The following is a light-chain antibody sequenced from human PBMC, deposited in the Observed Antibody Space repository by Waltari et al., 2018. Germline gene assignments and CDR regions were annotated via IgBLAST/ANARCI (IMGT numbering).Light chain of an antibody. CDR1: QDISIY. CDR3: QQYITYPIT. Sequence: DVQMTQSPPSLSASVGDRVTITCRASQDISIYLARFQQTPGKAPKSLIYGASFLQSGVPSKFSGSGSGTDFTLTISSLQPKDFATYCCQQYITYPITFGQGTRLEIK. CDR2: GAS. V-gene: IGKV1-16*02. J-gene: IGKJ5*01.